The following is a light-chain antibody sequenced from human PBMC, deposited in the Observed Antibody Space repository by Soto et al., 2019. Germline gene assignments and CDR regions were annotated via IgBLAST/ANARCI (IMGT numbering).Light chain of an antibody. Sequence: EIVLTQSPATLSLSPGESATLSCRASQSVSHFLAWYQQKPGQAPRLLIYDTSSRATGIPGRFSGSGSGTDFTLTIDILEPADAAVYICQQRTDWPTFGGGTKVEI. V-gene: IGKV3-11*01. CDR3: QQRTDWPT. J-gene: IGKJ4*01. CDR2: DTS. CDR1: QSVSHF.